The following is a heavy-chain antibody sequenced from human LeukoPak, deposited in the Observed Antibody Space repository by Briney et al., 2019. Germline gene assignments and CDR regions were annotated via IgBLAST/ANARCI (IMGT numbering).Heavy chain of an antibody. CDR3: ARVGDLFGAHRVRGLPPDYYYMDV. V-gene: IGHV4-34*01. Sequence: SETLSLTCALSGGSITDYFYNWVRQPPGKGLEWIGEINHSGSSTYNPSLKSRVIISVDTSKNQFSLKLTSVTAADTAVYYCARVGDLFGAHRVRGLPPDYYYMDVWGKGTMVTVSS. CDR2: INHSGSS. D-gene: IGHD3-10*01. J-gene: IGHJ6*03. CDR1: GGSITDYF.